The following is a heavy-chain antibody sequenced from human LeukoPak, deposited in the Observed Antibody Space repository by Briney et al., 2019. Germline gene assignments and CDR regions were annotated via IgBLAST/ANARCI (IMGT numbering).Heavy chain of an antibody. J-gene: IGHJ5*02. V-gene: IGHV4-59*08. CDR1: GGSMSSYY. D-gene: IGHD3-10*01. CDR3: ARLASLYYYGSGSYHNWFDP. CDR2: IYYSGST. Sequence: SETLSLTCTVSGGSMSSYYWSWLRQPPGKGLEWLGYIYYSGSTNYNPSLRSRVTISVDTSKNQFSLKLSSVTAADTAVYYCARLASLYYYGSGSYHNWFDPWGQGSLVTVSS.